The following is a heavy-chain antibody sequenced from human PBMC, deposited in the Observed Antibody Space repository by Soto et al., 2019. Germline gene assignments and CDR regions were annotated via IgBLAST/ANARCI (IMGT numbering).Heavy chain of an antibody. J-gene: IGHJ6*02. Sequence: EVQLVESGGGLVKPGGSLRLSCTASGFTFSKAWMSWVLQAPGKGLDWVGRIKSMTDGGTTDHAAPVKGRFAISRDDLKNTLYLQMNTLKTADTAVYYCTTVPRWSHSYYGMDVWGQGTKVTVSS. V-gene: IGHV3-15*01. D-gene: IGHD3-3*01. CDR2: IKSMTDGGTT. CDR3: TTVPRWSHSYYGMDV. CDR1: GFTFSKAW.